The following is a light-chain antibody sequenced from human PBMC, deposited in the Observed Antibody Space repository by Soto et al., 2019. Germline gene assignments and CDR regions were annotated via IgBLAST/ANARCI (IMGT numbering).Light chain of an antibody. J-gene: IGKJ1*01. CDR1: QSIKGN. Sequence: EIVLTQSPATLSLSPGETATLSCRASQSIKGNLIWYHQKPGQTPSRLIYGASTRATGTPARFSGIGSGTEFTLTISSLQSEDFAVYYCQQCYDWPPWTFGQGT. CDR2: GAS. V-gene: IGKV3D-15*01. CDR3: QQCYDWPPWT.